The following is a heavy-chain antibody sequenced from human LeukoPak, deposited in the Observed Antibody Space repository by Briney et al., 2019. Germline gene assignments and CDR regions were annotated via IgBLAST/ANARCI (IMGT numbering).Heavy chain of an antibody. Sequence: ASVKVSCKASGYTFTSYAMHWVRQAPGQRLEWMGWINAGNGNTKYSQKFQGRVTMTEDTSTDTAYMELSSLKLEDTAVYYCAARRDISVAGPGAFDIWGQGTMVTVSS. CDR3: AARRDISVAGPGAFDI. CDR1: GYTFTSYA. D-gene: IGHD6-19*01. V-gene: IGHV1-3*01. CDR2: INAGNGNT. J-gene: IGHJ3*02.